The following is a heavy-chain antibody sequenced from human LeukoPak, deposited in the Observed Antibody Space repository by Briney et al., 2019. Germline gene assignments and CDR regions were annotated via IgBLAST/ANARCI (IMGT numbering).Heavy chain of an antibody. J-gene: IGHJ5*02. V-gene: IGHV4-34*01. CDR2: INHSGST. D-gene: IGHD2-2*01. CDR1: GGSFSGYY. Sequence: PSETLSLTCAVYGGSFSGYYWSWIRQPPGKGLEWIGEINHSGSTNYNPSLKSRVTISVDTSENQFSLKLSSVTAADTAVYYCARGLYCSSTSCRRFDPWGQGTLVTVSS. CDR3: ARGLYCSSTSCRRFDP.